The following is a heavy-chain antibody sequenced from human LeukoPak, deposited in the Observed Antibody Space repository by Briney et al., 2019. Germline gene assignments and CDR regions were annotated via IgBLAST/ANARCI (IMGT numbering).Heavy chain of an antibody. CDR3: TTDRLRGDYDDY. D-gene: IGHD4-17*01. V-gene: IGHV3-7*01. Sequence: GGSLRLSCAAPGFTFSNYWMSWVRQTAGKGLEWVANINQDGSAKYYVGSVKGRFTISRDNAKNSLYLQMNSLRAEDTAVYYCTTDRLRGDYDDYWGQGTRVTVSS. J-gene: IGHJ4*02. CDR2: INQDGSAK. CDR1: GFTFSNYW.